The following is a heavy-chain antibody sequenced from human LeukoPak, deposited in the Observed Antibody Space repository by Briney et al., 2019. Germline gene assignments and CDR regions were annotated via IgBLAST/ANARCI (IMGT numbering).Heavy chain of an antibody. J-gene: IGHJ4*02. D-gene: IGHD2-21*01. Sequence: PGGSLRLSCAASGFTFSSYWMHWVRQAPGKGLVWVSRINSDGSITTYADSVKGRFTISRGNAKKTLYLQMNSLRAEDTAVYYRARGIPLVDWGQGTLVTVSS. CDR1: GFTFSSYW. CDR2: INSDGSIT. CDR3: ARGIPLVD. V-gene: IGHV3-74*01.